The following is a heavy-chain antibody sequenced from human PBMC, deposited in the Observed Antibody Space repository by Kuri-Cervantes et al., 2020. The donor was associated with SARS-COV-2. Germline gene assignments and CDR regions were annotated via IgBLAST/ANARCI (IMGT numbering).Heavy chain of an antibody. J-gene: IGHJ4*02. CDR3: ARAPGHFGVVIFDY. CDR2: IIPILGIA. V-gene: IGHV1-69*04. Sequence: SVKVSCKASGYTFTDYYMHWVRQAPAQGVEWRGRIIPILGIANYAQKFKVRVTITADKSTSTAYMELSSLRSEDTSVYYCARAPGHFGVVIFDYWGQGNLVPVSS. D-gene: IGHD3-3*01. CDR1: GYTFTDYY.